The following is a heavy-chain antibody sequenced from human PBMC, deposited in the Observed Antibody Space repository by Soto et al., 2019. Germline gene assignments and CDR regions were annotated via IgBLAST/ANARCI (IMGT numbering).Heavy chain of an antibody. CDR2: IDNDGSNT. J-gene: IGHJ5*02. CDR1: GFTFNSYW. Sequence: GGSLRLSCVASGFTFNSYWMHWVRQVPGKGLVWVSRIDNDGSNTRYADSVKGRFTISRDTASNTLHLQMNDLRAEDTAVYYCVRDTYTGGWSSWFDPWGQGTLVTVSS. D-gene: IGHD6-19*01. CDR3: VRDTYTGGWSSWFDP. V-gene: IGHV3-74*01.